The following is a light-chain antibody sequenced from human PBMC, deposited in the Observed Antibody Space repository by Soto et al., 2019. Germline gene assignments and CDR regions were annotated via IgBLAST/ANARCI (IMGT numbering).Light chain of an antibody. CDR3: SSYAGSSNV. Sequence: QSVLSQPASVSGSPGQSITISCTGTSSDIGRYNYVSWYQQHPGMAPQLLIYEVSDRPSGVSNRFSGSKSGNTASLTISGLRAEDEADYYCSSYAGSSNVFGTGTKLTVL. J-gene: IGLJ1*01. V-gene: IGLV2-14*01. CDR2: EVS. CDR1: SSDIGRYNY.